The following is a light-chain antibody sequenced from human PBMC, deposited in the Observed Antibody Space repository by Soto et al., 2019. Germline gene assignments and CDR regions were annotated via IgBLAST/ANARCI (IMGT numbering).Light chain of an antibody. CDR2: EVS. Sequence: SVLTQPASVSGSPGQSITISCTGTSSDVGGYNYVSWYQQHPGKAPKLMIYEVSNRPSWVSNRFSGSKSGTTASLTISGLQAEDEADYYCSSYTSSSTLFVFGTGTKVTVL. CDR3: SSYTSSSTLFV. CDR1: SSDVGGYNY. J-gene: IGLJ1*01. V-gene: IGLV2-14*01.